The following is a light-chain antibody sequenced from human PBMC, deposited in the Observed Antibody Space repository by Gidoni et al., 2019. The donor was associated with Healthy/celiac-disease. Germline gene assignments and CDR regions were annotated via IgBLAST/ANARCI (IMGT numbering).Light chain of an antibody. V-gene: IGKV4-1*01. CDR3: QKYYSTAYT. CDR1: QSVLYSSNNKNY. Sequence: DIVMTPSPDSLALSLGERATINCKSSQSVLYSSNNKNYLAWYQQKPVQPPKMRIYWASTRESGVTDRFSGSGSGTDFTLSISSLQAEDEAVYYCQKYYSTAYTFGQGTKLEIK. J-gene: IGKJ2*01. CDR2: WAS.